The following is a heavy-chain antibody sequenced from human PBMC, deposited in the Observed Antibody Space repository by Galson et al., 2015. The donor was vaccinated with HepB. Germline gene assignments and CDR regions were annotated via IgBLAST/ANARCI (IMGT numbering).Heavy chain of an antibody. J-gene: IGHJ4*02. D-gene: IGHD3-16*01. CDR2: INPSGGST. Sequence: SVKVSCKASGYTFTSYYMHWVRQAPGQGLEWMGIINPSGGSTSYAQKFQGRVTMTRDTSTSTVYMELGSLRASDTAMYYCGSLRGADPLGFDYWGQGTLVTVSS. V-gene: IGHV1-46*01. CDR3: GSLRGADPLGFDY. CDR1: GYTFTSYY.